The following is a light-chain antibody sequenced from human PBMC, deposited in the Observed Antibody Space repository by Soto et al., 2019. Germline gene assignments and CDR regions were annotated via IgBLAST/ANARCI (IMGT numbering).Light chain of an antibody. CDR1: QDIAKN. V-gene: IGKV1-33*01. Sequence: DIQMTQSPSSLSGSVGDRVSITCQASQDIAKNLNWYQQKTGKAPRLLIYDASNLEPGVPLRFGGSGSGTDFTFTISSLQPEDFATYYCQQYDDLPLTFGGGTRVDIK. CDR2: DAS. J-gene: IGKJ4*01. CDR3: QQYDDLPLT.